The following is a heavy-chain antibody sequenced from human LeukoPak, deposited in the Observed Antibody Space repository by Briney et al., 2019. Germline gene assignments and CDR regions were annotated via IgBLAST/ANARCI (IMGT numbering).Heavy chain of an antibody. Sequence: GGSLILSCAASGFTFSSYAMSWVRQAPGKGLEWVSAISGSGGSTYYADSVKGRFTISRDNSKNTLYLQMNSLRAEDTAVYYCANMLTNKLELQENWFDPWGQGTLVTVSS. J-gene: IGHJ5*02. CDR2: ISGSGGST. V-gene: IGHV3-23*01. D-gene: IGHD1-7*01. CDR1: GFTFSSYA. CDR3: ANMLTNKLELQENWFDP.